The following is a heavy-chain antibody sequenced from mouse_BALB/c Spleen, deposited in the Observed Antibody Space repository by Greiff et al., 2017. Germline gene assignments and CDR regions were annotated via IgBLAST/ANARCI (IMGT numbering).Heavy chain of an antibody. J-gene: IGHJ3*01. V-gene: IGHV3-2*02. CDR1: GYSITSDYA. Sequence: DVQLQESGPGLVKPSQSLSLTCTVTGYSITSDYAWNWIRQFPGNKLEWMGYISYSGSTSYNPSLKSRISITRDTSKNQFFLQLNSVTTEDTATYYCARSGYYGSSQFAYWGQGTLVTVSA. D-gene: IGHD1-1*01. CDR2: ISYSGST. CDR3: ARSGYYGSSQFAY.